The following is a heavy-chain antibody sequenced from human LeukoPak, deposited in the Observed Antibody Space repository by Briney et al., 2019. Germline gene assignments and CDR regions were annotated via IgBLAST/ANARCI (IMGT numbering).Heavy chain of an antibody. D-gene: IGHD6-13*01. CDR3: VRAGTSAVFDY. CDR2: IKQDGSGE. J-gene: IGHJ4*02. V-gene: IGHV3-7*01. CDR1: GLIFSGSA. Sequence: PGGSLKLSFAASGLIFSGSAMNWVRQAPGKGLEWVADIKQDGSGESYVDSVKGRFAISRDNAKNSLYLLMNSLRAEDTAVYYCVRAGTSAVFDYWGQGTPVTVSS.